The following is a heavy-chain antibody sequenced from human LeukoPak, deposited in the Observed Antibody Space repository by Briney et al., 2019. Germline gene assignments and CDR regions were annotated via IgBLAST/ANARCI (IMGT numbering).Heavy chain of an antibody. CDR2: MNPNSGNT. CDR3: ARGSSGSPDAFDI. CDR1: GYAFTTYN. Sequence: ASVKVSCKASGYAFTTYNINWVRQATGQGLEWMGWMNPNSGNTGYAQKFQGRVTMTRNTSISTAYMELSSLRSEDTAVYYCARGSSGSPDAFDIWGQGTMVTVSS. J-gene: IGHJ3*02. D-gene: IGHD3-3*01. V-gene: IGHV1-8*02.